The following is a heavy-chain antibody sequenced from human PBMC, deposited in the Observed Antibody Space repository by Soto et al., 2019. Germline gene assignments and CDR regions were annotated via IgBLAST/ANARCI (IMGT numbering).Heavy chain of an antibody. CDR2: IYHSGIT. CDR3: ASRDYNWFDP. CDR1: GASISSDGYS. J-gene: IGHJ5*02. Sequence: ASETLSLTCAVSGASISSDGYSWSWIRQPPGKGLECIGYIYHSGITYINPSLKSRVTISLDRSKNQFSLKLNSVTAADTAVYYCASRDYNWFDPWGQGTLVTVSS. V-gene: IGHV4-30-2*01.